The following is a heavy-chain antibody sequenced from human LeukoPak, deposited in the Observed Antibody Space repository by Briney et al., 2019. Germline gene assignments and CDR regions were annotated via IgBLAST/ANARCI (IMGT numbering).Heavy chain of an antibody. J-gene: IGHJ3*02. Sequence: ASVKVSCKASGYTFTSYYMHWVRQAPGQGLEWMGIINPSGGSTSYAQKFQGRVTITADESTSTAYMELSSLRSEDTAVYYCARVRAVAVPDDAFDIWGQGTMVTVSS. CDR1: GYTFTSYY. CDR2: INPSGGST. CDR3: ARVRAVAVPDDAFDI. V-gene: IGHV1-46*01. D-gene: IGHD6-19*01.